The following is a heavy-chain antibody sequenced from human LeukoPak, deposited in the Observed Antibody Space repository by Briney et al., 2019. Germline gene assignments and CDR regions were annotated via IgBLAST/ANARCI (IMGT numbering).Heavy chain of an antibody. D-gene: IGHD6-25*01. Sequence: SETLSLTCTVSGVSIGGYYWSWLRQPPGKGLEWLGYTHHSGTTNYNPSVGSRLTTSVDTSRKQVSLKLSTVTAADTAVYYCARHSADRAFDIWGQGTMVTVSS. V-gene: IGHV4-59*08. CDR2: THHSGTT. J-gene: IGHJ3*02. CDR3: ARHSADRAFDI. CDR1: GVSIGGYY.